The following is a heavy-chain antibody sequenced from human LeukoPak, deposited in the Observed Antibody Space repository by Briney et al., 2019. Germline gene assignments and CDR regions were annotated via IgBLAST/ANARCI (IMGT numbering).Heavy chain of an antibody. CDR1: GVTFTSSV. Sequence: GASVKVSCKASGVTFTSSVVQWVRQARGQRLEWIGWIVVGSGNTNYAQKFQERVTITRDMSTSTAYMELSSLRFEDTAMYYCAADRAGSYLRFVYWGQGTPVTVSS. V-gene: IGHV1-58*01. D-gene: IGHD3-10*01. J-gene: IGHJ4*02. CDR2: IVVGSGNT. CDR3: AADRAGSYLRFVY.